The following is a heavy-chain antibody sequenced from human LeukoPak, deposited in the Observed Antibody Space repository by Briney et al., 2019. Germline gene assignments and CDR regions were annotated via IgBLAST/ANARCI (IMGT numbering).Heavy chain of an antibody. V-gene: IGHV4-4*07. J-gene: IGHJ6*03. CDR2: IYSSGST. Sequence: SETLSLTCTVSDDSVSNYYWSWIRQPAGKGLEWIGRIYSSGSTYYSPSLSSRLSMSLDSPKNQISLRLGSVTAADTAIYYCVRDYCSTTICYKGVFSYYYYYMDVWGKGTTVTVSS. CDR3: VRDYCSTTICYKGVFSYYYYYMDV. D-gene: IGHD2-2*02. CDR1: DDSVSNYY.